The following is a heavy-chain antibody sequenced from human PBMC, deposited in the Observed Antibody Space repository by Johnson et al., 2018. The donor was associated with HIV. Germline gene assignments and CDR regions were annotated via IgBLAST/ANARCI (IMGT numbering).Heavy chain of an antibody. D-gene: IGHD6-19*01. V-gene: IGHV3-66*01. J-gene: IGHJ3*02. Sequence: VQLVESGGGLVQRGGSLRLSCAASGFTVSSNYMTWVRQDPGKGLEWVSVIYSGGSTYYADSVKGRFTISRDNSKNTLYLQMNSLRAEDTAVYYCAREVRKAVACKFDIWGQGTMVTVSS. CDR2: IYSGGST. CDR1: GFTVSSNY. CDR3: AREVRKAVACKFDI.